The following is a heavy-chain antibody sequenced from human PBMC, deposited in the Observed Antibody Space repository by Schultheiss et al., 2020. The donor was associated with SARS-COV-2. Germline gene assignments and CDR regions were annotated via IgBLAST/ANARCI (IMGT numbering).Heavy chain of an antibody. CDR3: AKVKGGPYYYGMDV. D-gene: IGHD1-26*01. CDR2: ISGTGGST. J-gene: IGHJ6*02. CDR1: GFTLSSYA. V-gene: IGHV3-23*01. Sequence: GGSLRLSCAASGFTLSSYAMHWVRQAPGKGLEWVSGISGTGGSTYYADSVKGRFSISRDNSKNTLYLEMNSLRAEDTAVYYCAKVKGGPYYYGMDVWGQGTTVTVSS.